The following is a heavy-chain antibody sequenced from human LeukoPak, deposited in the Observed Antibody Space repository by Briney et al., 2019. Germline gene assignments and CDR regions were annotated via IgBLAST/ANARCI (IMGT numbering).Heavy chain of an antibody. J-gene: IGHJ4*02. CDR3: ARDRDCSGGSCTYFDY. CDR2: IIPIFGTA. CDR1: GGTFSSYA. D-gene: IGHD2-15*01. V-gene: IGHV1-69*05. Sequence: SVKVSCKASGGTFSSYAISWVRQAPGQGLEWMGRIIPIFGTANYAQKFQGRVTITTDESTSTAYMELGSLRSEDTAVYYCARDRDCSGGSCTYFDYWGQGTLVTVSS.